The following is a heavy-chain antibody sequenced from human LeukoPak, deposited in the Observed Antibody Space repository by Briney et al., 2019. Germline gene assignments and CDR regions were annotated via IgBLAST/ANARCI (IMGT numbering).Heavy chain of an antibody. CDR3: ARGVGGGSSWYYYYYYMDV. J-gene: IGHJ6*03. CDR2: MNPNSGNT. V-gene: IGHV1-8*03. CDR1: GYTFTSYD. D-gene: IGHD6-13*01. Sequence: ASVKVSCKASGYTFTSYDINWVRQATGQGLEWMGWMNPNSGNTGYAQKFQGRVTITRNTSISTAYMVLSSLRSEDTAVYYCARGVGGGSSWYYYYYYMDVWGKGTTVTISS.